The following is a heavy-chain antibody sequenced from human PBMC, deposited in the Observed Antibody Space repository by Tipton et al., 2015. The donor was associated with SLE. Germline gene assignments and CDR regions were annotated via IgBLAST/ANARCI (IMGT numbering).Heavy chain of an antibody. J-gene: IGHJ5*02. D-gene: IGHD6-13*01. CDR2: INHSGST. CDR3: ARAQRLVRWFDP. V-gene: IGHV4-34*01. CDR1: GGSFSGYY. Sequence: TLSLTCAVYGGSFSGYYWSWIRQSPGKGLEWIGEINHSGSTNYNPSLKSRVTISVDTSKKQFSLKVSSVTAADTAGYYCARAQRLVRWFDPWGQGTLVTVSS.